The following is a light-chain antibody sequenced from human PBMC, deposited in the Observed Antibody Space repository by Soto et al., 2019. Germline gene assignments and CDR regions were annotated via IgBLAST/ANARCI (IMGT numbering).Light chain of an antibody. J-gene: IGLJ2*01. CDR1: SSDVGAYKY. CDR3: NPYTGTGVV. Sequence: HSALTQPASVSGSPGQSITISCTGTSSDVGAYKYVSWYQQHPGKAPKLIISDVSKRPSGVSNRFSGSKSGNTAYLTISGLQADDEADYFCNPYTGTGVVFGGGTQLTVL. CDR2: DVS. V-gene: IGLV2-14*01.